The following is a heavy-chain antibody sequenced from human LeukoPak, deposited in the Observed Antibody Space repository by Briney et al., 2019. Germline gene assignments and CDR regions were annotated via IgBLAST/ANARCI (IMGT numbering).Heavy chain of an antibody. CDR3: ARASGWVHSGSSTGGFDY. D-gene: IGHD1-26*01. V-gene: IGHV1-69*05. Sequence: ASVKVSCKASGGTFSSYAISWVRQAPGQGLEWMGRIIPIFGTANYAQKFQGRVTINTDESKSTAYMELSSLRSEDTAVYYCARASGWVHSGSSTGGFDYWGQGTLVTVSS. CDR1: GGTFSSYA. CDR2: IIPIFGTA. J-gene: IGHJ4*02.